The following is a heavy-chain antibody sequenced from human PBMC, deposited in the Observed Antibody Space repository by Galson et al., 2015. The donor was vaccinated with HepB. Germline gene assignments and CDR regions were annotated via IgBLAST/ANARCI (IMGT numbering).Heavy chain of an antibody. J-gene: IGHJ4*02. V-gene: IGHV3-30-3*01. CDR3: VIGGRGTGGRFLYYFDY. D-gene: IGHD7-27*01. CDR2: ISDDGTNK. Sequence: SLRLSCAASGLTFSDYPMHWVRLAPGKGLEWVALISDDGTNKHYADSVKGRFTISRDTSQDTLDLQMNSLRIEDTAVYNCVIGGRGTGGRFLYYFDYWGQGTLVTVSS. CDR1: GLTFSDYP.